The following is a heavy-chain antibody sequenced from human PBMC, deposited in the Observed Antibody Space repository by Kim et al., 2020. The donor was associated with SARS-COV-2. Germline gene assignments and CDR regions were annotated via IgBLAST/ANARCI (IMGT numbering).Heavy chain of an antibody. J-gene: IGHJ6*02. CDR3: ASSALGDYYYTYGMDV. CDR1: GFPFSGNY. Sequence: ASVKVSCKASGFPFSGNYMHWVRQAPGQGLEWMGWINPNTGGTNYAQKFQGRVTMTRDTSISTAYMELTRLSSDDSAVYYCASSALGDYYYTYGMDVWGQGTTVTVSS. CDR2: INPNTGGT. V-gene: IGHV1-2*02.